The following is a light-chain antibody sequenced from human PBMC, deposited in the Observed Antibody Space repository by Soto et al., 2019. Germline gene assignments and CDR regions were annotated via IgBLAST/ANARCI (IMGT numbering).Light chain of an antibody. CDR1: SRDVGNYNL. J-gene: IGLJ2*01. CDR3: CSYATSSSLV. V-gene: IGLV2-23*01. Sequence: QSVLTQPASVSGSPGQSITISCTGTSRDVGNYNLVSWYQHHPGKAPKLMIYEDTKRPSGVSNRFSGSKSGNTASLTISGLQPEDEADYFCCSYATSSSLVFGGGTKLTVL. CDR2: EDT.